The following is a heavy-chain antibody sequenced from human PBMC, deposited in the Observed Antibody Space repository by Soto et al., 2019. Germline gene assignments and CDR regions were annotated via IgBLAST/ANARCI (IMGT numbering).Heavy chain of an antibody. J-gene: IGHJ5*02. CDR2: IIPIFGTA. D-gene: IGHD2-2*02. CDR1: GGTFSSYA. CDR3: ARVAVYCSSTSCYINWFDP. V-gene: IGHV1-69*01. Sequence: QVQLVQSGAEVKKPGSSVKVSCKASGGTFSSYAISWVRQAPGQGLEWMGGIIPIFGTANYEQKFQGRVTITPDESTSTAYMELSSLRSEDTAVYYCARVAVYCSSTSCYINWFDPWGQGTLVTVSS.